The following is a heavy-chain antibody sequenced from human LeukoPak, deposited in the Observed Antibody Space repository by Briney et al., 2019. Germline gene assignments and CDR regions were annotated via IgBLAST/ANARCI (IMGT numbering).Heavy chain of an antibody. Sequence: GGSLRLSCAGSGFTFTDYWMNWVRQAPGKGMKWVASIRQDGGEKSYVDSVKGRFTISRDNTKSSLYLQINSLRAEDTAVYYCARDGTAAGLYFDLWGQGTLVTVSS. CDR2: IRQDGGEK. CDR1: GFTFTDYW. V-gene: IGHV3-7*01. D-gene: IGHD6-13*01. J-gene: IGHJ4*01. CDR3: ARDGTAAGLYFDL.